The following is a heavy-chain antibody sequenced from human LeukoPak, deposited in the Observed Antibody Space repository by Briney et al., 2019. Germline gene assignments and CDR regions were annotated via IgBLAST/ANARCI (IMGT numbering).Heavy chain of an antibody. J-gene: IGHJ4*02. V-gene: IGHV4-38-2*02. Sequence: PSETLSLTCAVSGYSISSGYYGGWIRQPPGKGLKWIGSIYHSGSTYYNPSLKSRVTISVDTSKNQFSLKLSSVTAADTPVYYCARDSRYYDSSGYYYWTGWGQGTLVTVSS. CDR2: IYHSGST. D-gene: IGHD3-22*01. CDR1: GYSISSGYY. CDR3: ARDSRYYDSSGYYYWTG.